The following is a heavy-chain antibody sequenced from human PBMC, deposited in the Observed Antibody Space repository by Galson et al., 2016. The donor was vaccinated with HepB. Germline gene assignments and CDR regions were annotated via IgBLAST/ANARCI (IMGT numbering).Heavy chain of an antibody. J-gene: IGHJ4*02. CDR3: AKESGKYGWYISGPKIDS. CDR2: ISYDTNNK. CDR1: EVSFGHYA. D-gene: IGHD6-19*01. V-gene: IGHV3-30-3*01. Sequence: SCAASEVSFGHYAIHWVRQAPGKGLEWVSYISYDTNNKYYADSVKGRFTVSRDTSNNTVYLHMNSLRPDDTATYYCAKESGKYGWYISGPKIDSWGQGTLVSVSS.